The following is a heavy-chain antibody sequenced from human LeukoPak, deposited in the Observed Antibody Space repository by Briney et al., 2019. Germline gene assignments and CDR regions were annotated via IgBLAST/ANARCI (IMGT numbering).Heavy chain of an antibody. V-gene: IGHV1-24*01. Sequence: PGASVKVSCKVSGYTLTELSMHWVRQAPGKGLEWTGGFDPEDGETIYAQKFQGRVTMTEDTSTDTAYMELSSLRSEDTAVYYCATDLSELGTFDYWGQGTLVTVSS. CDR1: GYTLTELS. CDR3: ATDLSELGTFDY. D-gene: IGHD1-26*01. CDR2: FDPEDGET. J-gene: IGHJ4*02.